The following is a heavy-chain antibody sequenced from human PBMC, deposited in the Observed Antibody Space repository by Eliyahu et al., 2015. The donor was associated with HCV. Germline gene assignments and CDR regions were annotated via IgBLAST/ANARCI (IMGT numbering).Heavy chain of an antibody. J-gene: IGHJ5*02. V-gene: IGHV3-23*01. CDR2: ISGSGGAT. Sequence: EVQLLESGGGLVQPGGSLRLSCAASGFTFXKYAMNWVRQAPGKGREWVSAISGSGGATYSADSVKGRFTTSRDSSKNTLYLQMNSLTAEDTAVYYCAKEGYGDYFGAYFDPWGPGTLVTVSS. CDR3: AKEGYGDYFGAYFDP. D-gene: IGHD4-17*01. CDR1: GFTFXKYA.